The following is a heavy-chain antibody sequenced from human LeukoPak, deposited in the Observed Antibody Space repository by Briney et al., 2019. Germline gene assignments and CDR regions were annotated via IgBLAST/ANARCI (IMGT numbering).Heavy chain of an antibody. D-gene: IGHD5-18*01. CDR3: ANLSIPDTAVVSDY. CDR2: ISGSGGST. Sequence: GGSLRLSCAASGFTFSSYAMTWVRQAPGKGLEWVSAISGSGGSTYYADSVKGRFTISRDNSKNTLYLQMNSLRAEDTAVYYCANLSIPDTAVVSDYWGQGTLVTVSS. CDR1: GFTFSSYA. V-gene: IGHV3-23*01. J-gene: IGHJ4*02.